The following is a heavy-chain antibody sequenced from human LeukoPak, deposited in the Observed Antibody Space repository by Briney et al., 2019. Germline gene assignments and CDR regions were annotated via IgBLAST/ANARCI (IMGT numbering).Heavy chain of an antibody. J-gene: IGHJ6*02. CDR2: IRSKAYRGTT. V-gene: IGHV3-49*04. CDR3: ARGPIQLWIHNAMDV. D-gene: IGHD5-18*01. CDR1: GFTFGDHA. Sequence: PGRSLRLSCTGSGFTFGDHAMSWVGQAPGKGLEWVGFIRSKAYRGTTEYAASVKGRFTISRDDSASIAYLQMNSLRTEDTAVYYCARGPIQLWIHNAMDVWGQGTTVTVSS.